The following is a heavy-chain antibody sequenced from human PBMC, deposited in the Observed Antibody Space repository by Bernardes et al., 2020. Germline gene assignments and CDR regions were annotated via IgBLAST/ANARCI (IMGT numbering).Heavy chain of an antibody. Sequence: GSLRLSCAASGFIVSSYVMSWVRQAPGKGLEWVSLINIDAASTYYADSVKGRFTISRDNSKNTLYLQMDSLRAEDTAVYYCAKRVVVPGTLDYWGQGTPVTVSS. V-gene: IGHV3-23*01. J-gene: IGHJ4*02. D-gene: IGHD6-19*01. CDR2: INIDAAST. CDR1: GFIVSSYV. CDR3: AKRVVVPGTLDY.